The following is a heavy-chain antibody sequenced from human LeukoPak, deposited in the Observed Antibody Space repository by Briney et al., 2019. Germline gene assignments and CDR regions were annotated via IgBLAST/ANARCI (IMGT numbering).Heavy chain of an antibody. V-gene: IGHV4-59*01. D-gene: IGHD1-1*01. CDR3: ARLTRRSGNYFDY. Sequence: SETLSLTCTVSGGSISNYYWSWIRQPPGKGLEWIGYIYYSGSTNYNPSLKSRVTISVDTSKNQFSLKLSSVTAADTAVYYCARLTRRSGNYFDYWGQGTLVTVSS. CDR1: GGSISNYY. CDR2: IYYSGST. J-gene: IGHJ4*02.